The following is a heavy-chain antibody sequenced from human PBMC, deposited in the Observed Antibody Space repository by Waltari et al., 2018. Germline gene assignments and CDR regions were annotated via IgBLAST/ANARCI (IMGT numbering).Heavy chain of an antibody. CDR1: GFMFSGYS. CDR2: ISGDNTYT. Sequence: EVQLVESGGGLVQPGGSLGLSCVASGFMFSGYSMNWVRQAPGKGLEWVSSISGDNTYTYYSGSVKGRFTISRDNAKNSLFLQMNGLRDEDTAIYYCANEGLGGDRQFDYWGQGTLVSVSS. V-gene: IGHV3-21*06. CDR3: ANEGLGGDRQFDY. J-gene: IGHJ4*02. D-gene: IGHD2-21*02.